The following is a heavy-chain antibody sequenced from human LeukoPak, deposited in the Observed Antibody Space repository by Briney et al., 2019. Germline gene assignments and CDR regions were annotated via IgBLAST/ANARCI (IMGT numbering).Heavy chain of an antibody. Sequence: GGPLRLSCAASGFTVSSNYMSWVRQAPGKGLEWVSVIYSGGSTYYADSVKGRFTISRDNSKNTLYLQMNSLRAEDTAVYYCARYCSGGSCYPAPNYFDYWGQGTLVTVSS. CDR2: IYSGGST. CDR3: ARYCSGGSCYPAPNYFDY. D-gene: IGHD2-15*01. J-gene: IGHJ4*02. CDR1: GFTVSSNY. V-gene: IGHV3-66*01.